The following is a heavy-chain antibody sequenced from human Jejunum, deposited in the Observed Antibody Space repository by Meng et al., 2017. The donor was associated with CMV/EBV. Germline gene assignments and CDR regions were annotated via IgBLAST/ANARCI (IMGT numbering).Heavy chain of an antibody. CDR3: AKDKYGRSTLADY. J-gene: IGHJ4*02. CDR2: IYSGDSST. Sequence: FGFTFSDYTMKWVRQAPGKGLEFVSVIYSGDSSTYYADSVKGRFTISRDDSKNTLYLQMNSLRAEDTAVYYCAKDKYGRSTLADYWGQGTLVIVSS. CDR1: GFTFSDYT. V-gene: IGHV3-23*03. D-gene: IGHD6-6*01.